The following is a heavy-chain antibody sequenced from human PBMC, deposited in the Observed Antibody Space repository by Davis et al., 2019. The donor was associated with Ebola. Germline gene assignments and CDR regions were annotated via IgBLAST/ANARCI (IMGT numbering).Heavy chain of an antibody. V-gene: IGHV4-61*09. Sequence: PSETLSPTCTVSGGSISSGSYYWSWIRQPAGKGLEWIGHIYTSGSTNYNPSLKSRVTISVDTSKNQFSLKLSSVTAADTAVYYCASSIAAAGDLDYWGQGTLVTVSS. D-gene: IGHD6-13*01. CDR2: IYTSGST. CDR1: GGSISSGSYY. CDR3: ASSIAAAGDLDY. J-gene: IGHJ4*02.